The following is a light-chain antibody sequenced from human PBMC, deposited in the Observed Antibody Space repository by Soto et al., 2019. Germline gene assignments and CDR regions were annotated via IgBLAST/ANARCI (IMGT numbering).Light chain of an antibody. J-gene: IGLJ2*01. CDR1: SSDVGGYDF. Sequence: SALTQPRSVSGSPGQTVTISCTGTSSDVGGYDFVSWYQQHPGKAPKLMISDVSKRPSGVPDRFSGSKSGNTASLTISGLQVEDEADYYCCSYAGDLALFGGGSKVTVL. CDR3: CSYAGDLAL. V-gene: IGLV2-11*01. CDR2: DVS.